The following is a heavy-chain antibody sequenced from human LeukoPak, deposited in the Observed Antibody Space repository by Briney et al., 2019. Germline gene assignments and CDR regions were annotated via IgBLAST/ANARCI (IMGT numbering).Heavy chain of an antibody. V-gene: IGHV3-15*01. J-gene: IGHJ4*02. CDR1: RFTFSTYA. CDR2: IKSKTDGGTT. Sequence: PGGSLRLSCAASRFTFSTYAMSWVRQAPGKGLEWVGRIKSKTDGGTTDYAAPVKGRFTISRDDSKNTLYLQMNSLKTEDTAVYYCTTSYYDYVWGSYRYQKYYFDYWGQGTLVTVSS. CDR3: TTSYYDYVWGSYRYQKYYFDY. D-gene: IGHD3-16*02.